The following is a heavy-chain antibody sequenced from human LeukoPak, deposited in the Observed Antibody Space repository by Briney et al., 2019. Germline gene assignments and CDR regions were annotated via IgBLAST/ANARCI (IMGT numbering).Heavy chain of an antibody. D-gene: IGHD6-19*01. V-gene: IGHV3-53*04. CDR3: ARGGTPGYSSGRIDY. CDR2: IYGAGNT. CDR1: GFTVSSNY. Sequence: GGSLRLSCVASGFTVSSNYMSWVRQAPGKGLEWVSVIYGAGNTYYADSVKGRFTISRHNSENTLYLHMNSLRVEDTAVYFCARGGTPGYSSGRIDYWGQGTLVTVSS. J-gene: IGHJ4*02.